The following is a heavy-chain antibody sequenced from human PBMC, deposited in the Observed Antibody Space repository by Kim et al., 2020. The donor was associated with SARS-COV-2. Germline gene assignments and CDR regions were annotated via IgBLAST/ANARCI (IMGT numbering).Heavy chain of an antibody. J-gene: IGHJ2*01. D-gene: IGHD7-27*01. CDR1: GFTFSSYS. CDR2: ISSSSSYI. Sequence: GGSLRLSCAASGFTFSSYSMNWVRQAPGKGLEWVSSISSSSSYIYYADSVKGRFTISRDNAKNSLYLQMNSLRAEDTAVYYCARLEESGLGRVGWYFDLWGRGTLVTVSS. V-gene: IGHV3-21*01. CDR3: ARLEESGLGRVGWYFDL.